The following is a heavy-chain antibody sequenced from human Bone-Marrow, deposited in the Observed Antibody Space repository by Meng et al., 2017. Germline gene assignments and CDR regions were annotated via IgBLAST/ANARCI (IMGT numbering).Heavy chain of an antibody. J-gene: IGHJ3*02. Sequence: ASVKVSCKASGYTFTSYGISWVRQAPGQGLEWMGWISAYNGNTNYAQKLQGRVTITRDTSASTAYMELSSLRSEDTAVYYCARDLTDSSGWYGSKNHDAFDIWGQGTMVTVSS. V-gene: IGHV1-18*01. CDR1: GYTFTSYG. D-gene: IGHD6-19*01. CDR3: ARDLTDSSGWYGSKNHDAFDI. CDR2: ISAYNGNT.